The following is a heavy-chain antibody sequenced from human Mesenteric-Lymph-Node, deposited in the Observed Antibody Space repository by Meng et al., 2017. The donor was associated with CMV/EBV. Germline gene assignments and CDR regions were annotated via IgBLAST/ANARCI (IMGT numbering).Heavy chain of an antibody. CDR2: IRYDGSNK. J-gene: IGHJ6*02. CDR1: GFTFSNYG. V-gene: IGHV3-30*02. D-gene: IGHD3-16*02. CDR3: ARIGEVSEYAMDV. Sequence: GESLKISCAASGFTFSNYGMHWVRQAPGKGLEWVAFIRYDGSNKYYADSVKGRFTISRDNAKNSLYLQMNSLRVEDTAVYYCARIGEVSEYAMDVWGQGTTVTVSS.